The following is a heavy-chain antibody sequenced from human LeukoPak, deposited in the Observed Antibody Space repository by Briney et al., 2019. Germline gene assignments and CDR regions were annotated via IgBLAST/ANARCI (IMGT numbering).Heavy chain of an antibody. CDR2: INPNSGGT. V-gene: IGHV1-2*02. CDR1: GYTFTGYY. CDR3: ARDIEGYSYGYYFDY. D-gene: IGHD5-18*01. J-gene: IGHJ4*02. Sequence: ASVTVSCKASGYTFTGYYMHWVRQAPEQGLEWMGWINPNSGGTNYAQKFQGRVTITRDTSISTAYMELSRLRSDDTAVYYCARDIEGYSYGYYFDYWGQGTLVTVSS.